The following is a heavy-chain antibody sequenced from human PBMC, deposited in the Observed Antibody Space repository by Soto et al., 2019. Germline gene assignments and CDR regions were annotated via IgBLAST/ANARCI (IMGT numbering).Heavy chain of an antibody. CDR1: EFTFSNYA. Sequence: QVQLVESGGGVVQPGRSLTLSCAASEFTFSNYAIHWVRQAPGKGLEWVTVISFDGSKIYYAESVKGRFTISRDNSRNTLSLPMNSLRGEDTAVYYCARDGNSGYDYYDYDGMDVWGQGTTVTVSS. D-gene: IGHD5-12*01. V-gene: IGHV3-30*04. CDR3: ARDGNSGYDYYDYDGMDV. CDR2: ISFDGSKI. J-gene: IGHJ6*02.